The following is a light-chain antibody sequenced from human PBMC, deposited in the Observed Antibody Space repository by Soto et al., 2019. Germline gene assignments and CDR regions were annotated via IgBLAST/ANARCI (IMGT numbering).Light chain of an antibody. V-gene: IGKV1-5*01. CDR1: QSISSW. J-gene: IGKJ1*01. CDR3: QQYNTYSWA. Sequence: DIQMTQSPSTLSASVGDRVTITCRASQSISSWLVWYQQKPGKAPKLLIYDASSLESGVPSRFSGSGSGTEFPLTISSLQPDDFATYYCQQYNTYSWAFGQGTKVQIK. CDR2: DAS.